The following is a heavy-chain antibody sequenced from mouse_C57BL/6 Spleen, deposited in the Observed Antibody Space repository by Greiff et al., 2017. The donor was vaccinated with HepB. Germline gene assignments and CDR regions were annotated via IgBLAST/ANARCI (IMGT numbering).Heavy chain of an antibody. V-gene: IGHV1-66*01. J-gene: IGHJ2*01. CDR2: IYPGSGNT. CDR3: ARGIEGY. CDR1: GYSFTSYY. Sequence: QVQLQQSGPELVKPGASVKISCKASGYSFTSYYIHWVEQRPGQGLEWIGWIYPGSGNTKYNEKFKGKATLTADTSSSTAYVQLSSLTSEDSAVYDCARGIEGYWGQGTTLTVSS.